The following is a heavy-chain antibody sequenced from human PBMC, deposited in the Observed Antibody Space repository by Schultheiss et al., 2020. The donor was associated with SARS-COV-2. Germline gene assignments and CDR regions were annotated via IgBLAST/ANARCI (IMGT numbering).Heavy chain of an antibody. CDR1: GFTFSSYS. Sequence: GESLKISCAASGFTFSSYSMNWVRQAPGKGLEWVSYISSSSSTIYYADSVKGRFTISRDNAKNSLYLQMNSLRAEDTAVYYCARAGPQDWFDPWGQGTLVTVSS. CDR2: ISSSSSTI. V-gene: IGHV3-48*04. CDR3: ARAGPQDWFDP. J-gene: IGHJ5*02.